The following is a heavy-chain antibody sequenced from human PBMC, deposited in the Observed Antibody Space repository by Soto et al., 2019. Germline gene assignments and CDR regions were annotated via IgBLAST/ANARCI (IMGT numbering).Heavy chain of an antibody. D-gene: IGHD3-22*01. CDR3: ARGYYDSSGPLLYYFDY. CDR1: GYTFTSFY. Sequence: ASVKVSCKASGYTFTSFYMHWVRQAPGQGLEWMGIINPSGGSTSYAQKFQGRVTMTRDTSTSTVYMELSSLRSEDTAVYYCARGYYDSSGPLLYYFDYWGQGTLVTVSS. J-gene: IGHJ4*02. V-gene: IGHV1-46*01. CDR2: INPSGGST.